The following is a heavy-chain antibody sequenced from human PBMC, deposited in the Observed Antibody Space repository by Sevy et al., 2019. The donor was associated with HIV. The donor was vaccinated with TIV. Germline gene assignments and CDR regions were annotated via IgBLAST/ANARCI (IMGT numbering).Heavy chain of an antibody. J-gene: IGHJ4*02. D-gene: IGHD3-3*01. CDR2: ISDSGGSS. V-gene: IGHV3-23*01. CDR3: ARGFGGDLEWLLFGY. Sequence: GGSLRLSCAASGFTFNKYAMSRVRQAPGKGLEWVSSISDSGGSSYYADSVKGRFTISRDNSKNTLYLQMNSLRAEDSAVYYCARGFGGDLEWLLFGYWGQGSLVTVSS. CDR1: GFTFNKYA.